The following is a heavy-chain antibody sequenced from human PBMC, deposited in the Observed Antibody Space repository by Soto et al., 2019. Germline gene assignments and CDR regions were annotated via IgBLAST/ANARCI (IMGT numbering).Heavy chain of an antibody. V-gene: IGHV3-30-3*01. CDR2: ISYDGSDK. J-gene: IGHJ6*02. CDR1: EFTFSNYD. Sequence: GASLTLSCAASEFTFSNYDLHSVGQAPGKGLEGVAVISYDGSDKYNGKSGKGQFTISRDNSKNTLYLQMNSLRAEDTAVYYCARDTGTNGYNYYYFGMDVWGQGTTVTVSS. CDR3: ARDTGTNGYNYYYFGMDV. D-gene: IGHD5-18*01.